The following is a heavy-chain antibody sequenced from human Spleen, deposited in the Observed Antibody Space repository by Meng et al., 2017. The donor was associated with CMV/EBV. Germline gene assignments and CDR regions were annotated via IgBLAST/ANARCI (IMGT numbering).Heavy chain of an antibody. CDR3: RLGHYSQD. CDR2: IKNDGSER. J-gene: IGHJ4*02. D-gene: IGHD4-17*01. CDR1: GIRISNYW. V-gene: IGHV3-7*02. Sequence: VYLWGFGGSLFQPGGSLEPSCSAFGIRISNYWMSWVRQAPGKGLEWVANIKNDGSERYYVDSVKGRFSISRDNADNSLYLQMNNLRAEDTAVYYCRLGHYSQDWGQGTLVTVSS.